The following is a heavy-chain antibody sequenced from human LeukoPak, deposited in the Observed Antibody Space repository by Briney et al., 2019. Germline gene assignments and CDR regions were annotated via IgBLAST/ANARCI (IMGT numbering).Heavy chain of an antibody. J-gene: IGHJ6*02. D-gene: IGHD1-26*01. Sequence: QPGGSLRLSCAASGFTFSSYAMAWVRQAPGKGLEWVSSISAPGVTSYYADSVKGRFTISRDNSQNTLYLQMNGLRAEDTAIYYCATREAFYYYAMDVWGPGTTVTVSS. CDR2: ISAPGVTS. CDR3: ATREAFYYYAMDV. CDR1: GFTFSSYA. V-gene: IGHV3-23*01.